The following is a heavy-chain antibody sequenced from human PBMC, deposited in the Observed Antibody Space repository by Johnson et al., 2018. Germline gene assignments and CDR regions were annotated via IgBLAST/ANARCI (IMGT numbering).Heavy chain of an antibody. V-gene: IGHV3-30-3*01. Sequence: QVQLQESGGGLVQPGGSLRLSCAASGFTFGDYAMSWFRQAPGKGLEWVTVISYDGSNKYYADPVKGRFTISRDNSKNTLYLQMNSLGAEDTAVYYCARDQLHAFDIWGQGTMVTVSS. CDR1: GFTFGDYA. CDR2: ISYDGSNK. J-gene: IGHJ3*02. CDR3: ARDQLHAFDI.